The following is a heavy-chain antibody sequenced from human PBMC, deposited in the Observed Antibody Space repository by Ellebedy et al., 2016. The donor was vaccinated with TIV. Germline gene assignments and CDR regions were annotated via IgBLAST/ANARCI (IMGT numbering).Heavy chain of an antibody. V-gene: IGHV3-21*01. CDR1: GFTFSRSS. D-gene: IGHD1/OR15-1a*01. CDR3: AKVGRGTTGWTDY. Sequence: GESLKISCATSGFTFSRSSMSWVRQAPGKGLEWVSSISSNISYIYYADSVKGRFTISRDNSQLYLQMNSLRGEETAVYYCAKVGRGTTGWTDYWGLGILVTVSS. CDR2: ISSNISYI. J-gene: IGHJ4*02.